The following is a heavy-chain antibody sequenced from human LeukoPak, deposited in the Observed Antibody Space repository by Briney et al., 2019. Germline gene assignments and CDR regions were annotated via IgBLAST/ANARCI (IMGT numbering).Heavy chain of an antibody. CDR1: GGSISSSSYC. J-gene: IGHJ4*02. CDR2: IYYSRST. Sequence: SETLSLTCTVSGGSISSSSYCWGWIRQPPGKGREGIVSIYYSRSTYSNTSLKSRVTISVDTSKNQFSLKLSSVTTADTAVYYCARVPTVTFFDYWGQGTLVTVSS. CDR3: ARVPTVTFFDY. D-gene: IGHD4-17*01. V-gene: IGHV4-39*01.